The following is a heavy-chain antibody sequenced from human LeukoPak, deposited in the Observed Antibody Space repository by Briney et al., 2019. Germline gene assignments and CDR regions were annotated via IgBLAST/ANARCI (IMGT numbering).Heavy chain of an antibody. J-gene: IGHJ5*02. CDR2: TYYRSKWYN. CDR3: ARVQGYYDSSGYYYGWFDP. CDR1: GDSVSSNSAA. V-gene: IGHV6-1*01. D-gene: IGHD3-22*01. Sequence: SQTLSLTCAISGDSVSSNSAAWNWIRQSPSRGLEWLGRTYYRSKWYNDYAVSVKSRITINPDTSKNQFSLQLNPVTPEDTAVYYCARVQGYYDSSGYYYGWFDPWGQGTLVTVSS.